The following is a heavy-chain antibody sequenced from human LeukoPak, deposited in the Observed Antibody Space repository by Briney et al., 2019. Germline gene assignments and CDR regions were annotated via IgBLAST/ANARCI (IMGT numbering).Heavy chain of an antibody. CDR2: IRYDGSNK. CDR1: GFTFSSYA. CDR3: ANSGIVGVPEFDY. Sequence: PGGSLRLSCAASGFTFSSYALSWVRQAPGKGLEWVAFIRYDGSNKYYADSVKGRFTISRDNSKNTLYLQMNSLRAEDTAVYYCANSGIVGVPEFDYWGQGTLVTVSS. D-gene: IGHD1-26*01. V-gene: IGHV3-30*02. J-gene: IGHJ4*02.